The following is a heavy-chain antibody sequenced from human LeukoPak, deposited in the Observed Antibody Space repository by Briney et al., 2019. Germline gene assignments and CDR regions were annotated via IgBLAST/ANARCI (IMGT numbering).Heavy chain of an antibody. CDR3: ARDRQYDFWSGYYAGGRYYYMDV. CDR1: G. CDR2: INVYNGKT. V-gene: IGHV1-18*01. Sequence: ASVKVSCKASGFSWVRQAPGQGLEWMGWINVYNGKTDYAQKLQGRVTMTTDTSTSTANMELRSLRSDDTAVYYCARDRQYDFWSGYYAGGRYYYMDVWGKGTTVIVSS. J-gene: IGHJ6*03. D-gene: IGHD3-3*01.